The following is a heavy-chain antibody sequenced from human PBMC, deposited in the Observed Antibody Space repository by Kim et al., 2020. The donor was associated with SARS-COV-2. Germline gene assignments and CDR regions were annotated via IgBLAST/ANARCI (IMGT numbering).Heavy chain of an antibody. CDR3: AKVDSSSSVDY. CDR2: T. Sequence: TYYNPSLKSRVTISVDTSKNQFSLKLSSVTAADTAVYYCAKVDSSSSVDYWGQGTLVTVSS. D-gene: IGHD6-6*01. J-gene: IGHJ4*02. V-gene: IGHV4-39*07.